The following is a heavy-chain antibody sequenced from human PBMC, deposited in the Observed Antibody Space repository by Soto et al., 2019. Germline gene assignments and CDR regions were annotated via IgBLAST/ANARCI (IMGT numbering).Heavy chain of an antibody. CDR2: IYPGDSDT. D-gene: IGHD3-10*01. V-gene: IGHV5-51*01. CDR1: GYSFTSYW. Sequence: GESLKISCKGSGYSFTSYWIGWVRQMTGKGLEWMGIIYPGDSDTRYSPSFQGQVTISADKSISTAYLQWSSLKASDTAMYYCARREVTYYYGSGSYYFDYWGQGTLVTVSS. J-gene: IGHJ4*02. CDR3: ARREVTYYYGSGSYYFDY.